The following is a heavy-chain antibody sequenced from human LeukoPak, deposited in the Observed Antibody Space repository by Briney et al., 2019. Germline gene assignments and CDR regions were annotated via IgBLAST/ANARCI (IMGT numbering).Heavy chain of an antibody. D-gene: IGHD3-22*01. CDR2: ISYDGSNK. V-gene: IGHV3-30-3*01. J-gene: IGHJ3*02. CDR3: ARGMGDYYDSSGPSFDI. CDR1: GFTFSDQW. Sequence: PGGSLRLSCAASGFTFSDQWMHWVRQGPEKGLEWVAVISYDGSNKYYADSVKGRFTISRDNSKNTLYLQMNSLRAEDTAVYYCARGMGDYYDSSGPSFDIWGQGTMVAVSS.